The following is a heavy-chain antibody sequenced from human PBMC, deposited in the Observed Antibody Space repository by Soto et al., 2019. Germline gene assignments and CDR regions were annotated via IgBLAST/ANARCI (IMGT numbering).Heavy chain of an antibody. D-gene: IGHD4-4*01. CDR3: TTDLGLQHYYHYGMDV. V-gene: IGHV3-15*07. CDR2: IKSKTDGGTT. J-gene: IGHJ6*02. CDR1: GFTFSNAW. Sequence: PGGSLRLSCAASGFTFSNAWMNWVRQAPGKGLEWVGRIKSKTDGGTTDYAAPVKGRFTISRDDSKNTLYLQMNSLKTEDTAVYYCTTDLGLQHYYHYGMDVWGQGTTVTVSS.